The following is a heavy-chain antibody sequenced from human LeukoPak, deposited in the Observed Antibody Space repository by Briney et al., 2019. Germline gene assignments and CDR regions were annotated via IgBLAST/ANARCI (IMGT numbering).Heavy chain of an antibody. D-gene: IGHD5-18*01. V-gene: IGHV4-34*01. CDR3: ARGGRYSYPSRNWFDP. J-gene: IGHJ5*02. Sequence: SETLSLTCAVYGGSFSGYYWSWIRQPPGKGLEWIGEINHSGSTHYNPSLKSRVTISVDTSKNQFSLKLSSVTAADTAVYYCARGGRYSYPSRNWFDPWGQGTLVTVSS. CDR1: GGSFSGYY. CDR2: INHSGST.